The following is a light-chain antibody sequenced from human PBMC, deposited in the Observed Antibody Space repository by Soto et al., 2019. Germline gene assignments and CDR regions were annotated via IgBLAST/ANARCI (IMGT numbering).Light chain of an antibody. CDR1: SSDVGAYNY. CDR2: DVS. V-gene: IGLV2-14*01. Sequence: QSALTQPASVSGSPGQSITISCTGTSSDVGAYNYVSWYHQHPGKAPKLMIYDVSNRPSGVSNRFSGSKSGNTASLTISGLQAEDEADYYCSSYTSSSTPCVFGGGTKLTVL. CDR3: SSYTSSSTPCV. J-gene: IGLJ2*01.